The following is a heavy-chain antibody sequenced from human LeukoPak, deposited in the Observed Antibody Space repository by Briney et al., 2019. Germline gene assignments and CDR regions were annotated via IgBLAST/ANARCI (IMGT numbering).Heavy chain of an antibody. CDR2: IHYSGST. J-gene: IGHJ4*02. Sequence: SETLSLTCTVSGDSISSGDYYWSWIRQSPGTGLEWIGYIHYSGSTYYNPSLKSRLTISVDTSKNQFSLELNSVTAADTAVYYCARDRSGYVWVDHWGRGTLVTVSP. D-gene: IGHD3-16*01. CDR1: GDSISSGDYY. V-gene: IGHV4-30-4*01. CDR3: ARDRSGYVWVDH.